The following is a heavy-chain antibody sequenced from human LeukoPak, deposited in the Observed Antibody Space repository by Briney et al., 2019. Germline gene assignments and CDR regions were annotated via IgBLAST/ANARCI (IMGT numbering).Heavy chain of an antibody. J-gene: IGHJ4*02. D-gene: IGHD5-24*01. V-gene: IGHV1-69*05. CDR2: IIPIFGTA. CDR1: GGTFSSYA. Sequence: SVKVSCKASGGTFSSYAISWVRQAPGQGPEWMGGIIPIFGTANYAQKFQGRVTITTDESTSTAYMELSSLRSEDTAVYYCARASDGYNRPLDYWGQGTLVTVSS. CDR3: ARASDGYNRPLDY.